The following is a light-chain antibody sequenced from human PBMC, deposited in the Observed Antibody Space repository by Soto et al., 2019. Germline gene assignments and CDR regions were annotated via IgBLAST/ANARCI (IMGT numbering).Light chain of an antibody. Sequence: EIVMTXSPATLSVSPXXXATLSCRASQSVSSNLAWYQQKPGQAPRLLIYGASTRATGIPARFSGSGSGTEFTLTISSLQSEDFAVYYCQQYNNWPPWTFGQGTKVEIK. CDR3: QQYNNWPPWT. V-gene: IGKV3-15*01. CDR2: GAS. CDR1: QSVSSN. J-gene: IGKJ1*01.